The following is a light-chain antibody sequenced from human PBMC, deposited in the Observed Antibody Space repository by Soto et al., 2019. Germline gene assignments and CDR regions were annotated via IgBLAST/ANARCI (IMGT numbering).Light chain of an antibody. V-gene: IGLV1-40*01. Sequence: QSVLTQPPSVSGAPGQKVTISCTWSSSNIGAGYDVHWYQQLPGTAPKLLLYGNNNRPSGVPDRFSGSKSGTSASLAITGLQTEDEADYYCQSYDTSLDALYVLGTGTKLTVL. CDR2: GNN. CDR3: QSYDTSLDALYV. J-gene: IGLJ1*01. CDR1: SSNIGAGYD.